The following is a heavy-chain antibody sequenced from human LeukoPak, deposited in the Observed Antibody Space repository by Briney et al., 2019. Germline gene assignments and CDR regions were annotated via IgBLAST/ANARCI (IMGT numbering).Heavy chain of an antibody. D-gene: IGHD3-22*01. Sequence: ASVKVSCKASGGTFSSYAISWVRQAPGQGLEWMGGIIPIFGTANYAQKFQGRVTITTDESTSTAYMELSSLRSEDTAVYYCARTYYYDSSGYLYYFDYWGQGTLVIVSS. V-gene: IGHV1-69*05. CDR1: GGTFSSYA. CDR2: IIPIFGTA. CDR3: ARTYYYDSSGYLYYFDY. J-gene: IGHJ4*02.